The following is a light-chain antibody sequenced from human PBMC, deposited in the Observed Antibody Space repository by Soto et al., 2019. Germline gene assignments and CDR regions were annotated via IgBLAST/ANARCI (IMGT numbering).Light chain of an antibody. CDR2: ATS. CDR3: QQYSDWPLT. Sequence: EIVMTQSPATLSVSPGERATLSCRASQSVGNNFAWYQQKPGQAPRLLIFATSTRATGVPGRFSGSGSGTEFTLTISSLQSEDFAAYYCQQYSDWPLTFGGGTKVEIE. CDR1: QSVGNN. J-gene: IGKJ4*01. V-gene: IGKV3-15*01.